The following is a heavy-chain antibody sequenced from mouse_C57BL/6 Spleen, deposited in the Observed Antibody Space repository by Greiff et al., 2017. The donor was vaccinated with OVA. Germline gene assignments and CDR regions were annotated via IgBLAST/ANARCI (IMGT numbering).Heavy chain of an antibody. CDR1: GYTFTSYW. J-gene: IGHJ2*01. CDR3: ASRDFDY. CDR2: IDPSDSNT. Sequence: QVQLQQPGAELVKPGASVKLSCKASGYTFTSYWMQWVKQRPGQGLEWIGEIDPSDSNTNYNQKFKGKATLTVDKSSSTAYMQLSSLTAEDSAVYYCASRDFDYWGQGTTLTVSS. V-gene: IGHV1-50*01.